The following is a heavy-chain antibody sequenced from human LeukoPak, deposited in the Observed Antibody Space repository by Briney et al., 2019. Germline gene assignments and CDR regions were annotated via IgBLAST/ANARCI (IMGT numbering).Heavy chain of an antibody. D-gene: IGHD3-22*01. V-gene: IGHV3-74*01. Sequence: GGSLRLSCAASGFTFSSYWMHWVRQAPGKGLVWVSRINSDGSSTSYADSVKGRFTISRDNAKNTLYLQMDSLRAKDTAVYYCARGGYLRYYYDSSGYYHIFDYWGQGTLVTVSS. CDR1: GFTFSSYW. J-gene: IGHJ4*02. CDR2: INSDGSST. CDR3: ARGGYLRYYYDSSGYYHIFDY.